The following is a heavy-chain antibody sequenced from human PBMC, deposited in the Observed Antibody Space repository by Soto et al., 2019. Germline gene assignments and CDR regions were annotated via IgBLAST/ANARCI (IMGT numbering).Heavy chain of an antibody. Sequence: SETLSLTCTVSGGSINNYYWSWIRQPPGKGLEWIGYIYYTGTTNYNPSLKSRVTISVDTSKNQFSLKLSSVTAADTAVYYCASLGVTMVRGLDYWGQGTLVTVSS. V-gene: IGHV4-59*01. CDR1: GGSINNYY. CDR3: ASLGVTMVRGLDY. D-gene: IGHD3-10*01. CDR2: IYYTGTT. J-gene: IGHJ4*02.